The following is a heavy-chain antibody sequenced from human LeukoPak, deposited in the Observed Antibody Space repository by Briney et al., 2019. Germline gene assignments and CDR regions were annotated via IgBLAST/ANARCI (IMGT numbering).Heavy chain of an antibody. CDR2: INAGNGNT. D-gene: IGHD6-19*01. CDR3: ARSLALSSGWYLY. Sequence: ASVKVSCKASGYTFTSYAMHWVRQAPGQRLEWMGWINAGNGNTKYSQKFQGRVTMTRNTSISTAYMELSSLRSEDTAVYYCARSLALSSGWYLYWGQGTLVTVSS. V-gene: IGHV1-3*01. J-gene: IGHJ4*02. CDR1: GYTFTSYA.